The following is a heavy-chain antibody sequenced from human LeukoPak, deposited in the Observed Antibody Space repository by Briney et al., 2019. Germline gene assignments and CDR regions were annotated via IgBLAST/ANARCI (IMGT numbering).Heavy chain of an antibody. Sequence: KTGGSLRLSCAASGFTFSSYAMHWVRQAPGKGLEYVSAISSNGGSTYYANSVKGRFTISRDNSKNTLYLQMGSLRAEDMAVYYCAREREAGYDYWGQGTLVTVSS. CDR1: GFTFSSYA. CDR3: AREREAGYDY. CDR2: ISSNGGST. V-gene: IGHV3-64*01. J-gene: IGHJ4*02. D-gene: IGHD3-9*01.